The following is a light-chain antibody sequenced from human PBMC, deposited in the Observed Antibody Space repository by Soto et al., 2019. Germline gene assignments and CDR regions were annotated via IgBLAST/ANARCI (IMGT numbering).Light chain of an antibody. Sequence: SGLTQPASVSGSLGQSITSSCTGTSSDIGGYKYVSWYQQHPGKAPKLIIFEVSNRPSGVSDRFSGSSSGNTASLTISGLQAEDEADYYCTSYSRYRVLVFGGGTK. J-gene: IGLJ3*02. V-gene: IGLV2-14*01. CDR2: EVS. CDR3: TSYSRYRVLV. CDR1: SSDIGGYKY.